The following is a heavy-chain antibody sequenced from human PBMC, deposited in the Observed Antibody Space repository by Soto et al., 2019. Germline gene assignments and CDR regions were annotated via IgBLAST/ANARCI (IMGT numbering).Heavy chain of an antibody. CDR2: LYSTDGT. Sequence: DVQLVESGGGLIQPGGSLRLSCAASGFTFSGKKYLTWVRQAPGKGLEWVSALYSTDGTYYADSVKGRFSTSKDNTKNTFYLQLNSLRPDDTAVYHCATSLLQEHAFDIWGLGTMVTVSS. J-gene: IGHJ3*02. CDR3: ATSLLQEHAFDI. CDR1: GFTFSGKKY. D-gene: IGHD2-15*01. V-gene: IGHV3-53*01.